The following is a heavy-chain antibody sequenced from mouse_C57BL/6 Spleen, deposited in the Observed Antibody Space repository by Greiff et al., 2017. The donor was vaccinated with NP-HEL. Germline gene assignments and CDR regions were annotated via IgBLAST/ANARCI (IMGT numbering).Heavy chain of an antibody. Sequence: QVQLKQPGAELVRPGSSVKLSCKASGYTFTSYWMHWVKQRPIQGLEWIGNIDPSDSETHYNQKFKDKATLTVDKSSSTAYMQLSSLTSEDSAVYYCARSGYYYGSSYGDYAMDYWGQGTSVTVSS. CDR1: GYTFTSYW. V-gene: IGHV1-52*01. J-gene: IGHJ4*01. D-gene: IGHD1-1*01. CDR3: ARSGYYYGSSYGDYAMDY. CDR2: IDPSDSET.